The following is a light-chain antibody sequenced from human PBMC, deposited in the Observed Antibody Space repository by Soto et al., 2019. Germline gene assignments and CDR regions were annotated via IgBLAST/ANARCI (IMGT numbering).Light chain of an antibody. CDR1: SSDVGVYNY. Sequence: QSALTQPASVSGSPGQSSTISCTGTSSDVGVYNYVSWYQHHPGKAPKLMMYDVTNRPSGVSNRFSGSKSGNTPSLTISGLQAEDEADYYCTSCTTSSRYLVFGGGTKLTVL. V-gene: IGLV2-14*03. J-gene: IGLJ3*02. CDR3: TSCTTSSRYLV. CDR2: DVT.